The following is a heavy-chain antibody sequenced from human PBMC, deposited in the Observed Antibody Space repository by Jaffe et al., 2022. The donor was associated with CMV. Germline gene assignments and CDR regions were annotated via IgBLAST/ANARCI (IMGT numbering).Heavy chain of an antibody. Sequence: QVQLQQSGPGLVKPSQTLSLTCAISGDSVSRKTAAWNWIRQSPSRGLEWLGRTYYRSKWYYDYAESVKSRITINPDTSNNQFSLQFHSVTPEDTAVYYCASGAPPDYWGQGTLVTVSS. CDR1: GDSVSRKTAA. CDR2: TYYRSKWYY. D-gene: IGHD3-16*01. J-gene: IGHJ4*02. V-gene: IGHV6-1*01. CDR3: ASGAPPDY.